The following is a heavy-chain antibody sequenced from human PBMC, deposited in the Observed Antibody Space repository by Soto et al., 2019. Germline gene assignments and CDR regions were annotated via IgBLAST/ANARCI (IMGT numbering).Heavy chain of an antibody. D-gene: IGHD3-3*02. V-gene: IGHV1-3*01. CDR2: INAGNGNT. Sequence: GASVKVSCKASGYTFTSYAMHWVRQAPGQRLEWMGWINAGNGNTKYSQKFQGRVTITRDTSASTAYMELSSLRSEDTAVYYCARVFCHFCVPTLRTYSCYMDVWGKGPRVPVSS. CDR1: GYTFTSYA. CDR3: ARVFCHFCVPTLRTYSCYMDV. J-gene: IGHJ6*03.